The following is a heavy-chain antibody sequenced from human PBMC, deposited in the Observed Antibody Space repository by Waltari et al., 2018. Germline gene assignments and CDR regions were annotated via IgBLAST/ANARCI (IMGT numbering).Heavy chain of an antibody. CDR2: IKQDGSEK. J-gene: IGHJ3*02. CDR1: GFTFSSYW. Sequence: EVQLVESGGGLVQPGGSLRISCAASGFTFSSYWMSWVRQAPGKGLEWVANIKQDGSEKYYVDSVKGRFTISRDNAKNSLYLQMNSLRAEDTAVYYCASWGFSSSWDAFDIWGQGTMVTVSS. V-gene: IGHV3-7*01. D-gene: IGHD6-13*01. CDR3: ASWGFSSSWDAFDI.